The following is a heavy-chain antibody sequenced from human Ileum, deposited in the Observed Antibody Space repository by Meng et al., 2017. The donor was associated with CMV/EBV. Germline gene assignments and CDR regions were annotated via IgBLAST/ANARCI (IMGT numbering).Heavy chain of an antibody. Sequence: GRSLRPSCKGSGYSFTSYWIGGVRQRPGEGLEWLGIIYPGDSDTRDSPSFQGQVTISADKSISTAYLQWSSLKASDTAMYYCARRDYWGQGTLVTVSS. V-gene: IGHV5-51*01. CDR3: ARRDY. CDR1: GYSFTSYW. J-gene: IGHJ4*02. CDR2: IYPGDSDT.